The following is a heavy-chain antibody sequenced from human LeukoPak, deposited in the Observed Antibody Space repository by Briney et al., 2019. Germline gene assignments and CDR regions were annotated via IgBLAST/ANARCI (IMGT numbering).Heavy chain of an antibody. V-gene: IGHV1-18*01. D-gene: IGHD3-3*01. CDR2: ISAYNGNT. J-gene: IGHJ4*02. CDR3: ARVTGGLTYYDFWSGYYSTGQFDY. Sequence: ASVKVSCKASGYTFTSYGISWVRQAPGQGLEWMGWISAYNGNTNYAQKLQGRVTMTTDTSTSTVYMELRSLRSDDTAVYYCARVTGGLTYYDFWSGYYSTGQFDYWGQGTLVTVSS. CDR1: GYTFTSYG.